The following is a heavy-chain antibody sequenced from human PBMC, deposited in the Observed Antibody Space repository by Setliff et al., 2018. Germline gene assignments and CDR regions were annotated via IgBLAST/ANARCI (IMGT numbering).Heavy chain of an antibody. V-gene: IGHV4-61*02. CDR2: ISASWST. D-gene: IGHD3-3*01. CDR3: ARMTGFAYMDV. Sequence: SETLSLTCTVSGGSINSRTHYWSCVRQPAGKGLEWIVRISASWSTNYNHSLRSRVTISMDTSKNQFSLALSSVTAADTAVYYCARMTGFAYMDVWGKGTTVTVSS. CDR1: GGSINSRTHY. J-gene: IGHJ6*03.